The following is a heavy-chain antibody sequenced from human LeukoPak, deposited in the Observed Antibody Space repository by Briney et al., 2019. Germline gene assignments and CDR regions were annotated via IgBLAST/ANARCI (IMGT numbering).Heavy chain of an antibody. V-gene: IGHV3-30*04. J-gene: IGHJ4*02. D-gene: IGHD4-17*01. CDR3: AREFYGDSIFDY. CDR2: ISYDGSNK. CDR1: GFTFSSYA. Sequence: GGSLRLSCAASGFTFSSYAMHWVRQAPGKGLEWVAVISYDGSNKYYADSVKGRFTISRDNSENTLYLQMNSLRAEDTAVYYCAREFYGDSIFDYWGQGTLVTVSS.